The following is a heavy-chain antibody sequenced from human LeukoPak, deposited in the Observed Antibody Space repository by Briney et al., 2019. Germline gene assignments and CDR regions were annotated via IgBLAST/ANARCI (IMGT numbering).Heavy chain of an antibody. Sequence: SVKVSCKASRGTFSSYAISWVRQAPGQGLEWMGGIIPIFGTANYAQKFQGRVTITTDESTSTAYMELSSLRSEDTAVYYCARVPGRNNWFDPWGQGTLVTVSS. J-gene: IGHJ5*02. CDR3: ARVPGRNNWFDP. CDR2: IIPIFGTA. CDR1: RGTFSSYA. V-gene: IGHV1-69*05. D-gene: IGHD3-10*01.